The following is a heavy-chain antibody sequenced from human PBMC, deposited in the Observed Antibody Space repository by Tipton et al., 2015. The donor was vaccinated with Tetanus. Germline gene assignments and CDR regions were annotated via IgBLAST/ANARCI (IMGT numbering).Heavy chain of an antibody. CDR2: IKSNSAGGTT. CDR3: TKHRVGNWFDP. Sequence: SLRLSCAASGFSFSNAWMNWVRQAPGKGLEWVGRIKSNSAGGTTEYGATMRGRFNISRDDSKNMLYLQMNSLKTEDTAVYYCTKHRVGNWFDPWGQGTLVTVSS. J-gene: IGHJ5*02. D-gene: IGHD1-26*01. CDR1: GFSFSNAW. V-gene: IGHV3-15*07.